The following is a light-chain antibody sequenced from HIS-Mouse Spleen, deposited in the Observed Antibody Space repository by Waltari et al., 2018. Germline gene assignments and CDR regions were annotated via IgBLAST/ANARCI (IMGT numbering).Light chain of an antibody. CDR2: KDS. V-gene: IGLV3-10*01. Sequence: SYELPQPPSVSVSPGQPARLTCSGDALPTKYAYWYQQKSGQAPVLVIYKDSKRPTGSPERISGASAGTRATLTSSGAQVEDEADYYCYSTDSSDNHRVFGGGTKLTVL. J-gene: IGLJ2*01. CDR1: ALPTKY. CDR3: YSTDSSDNHRV.